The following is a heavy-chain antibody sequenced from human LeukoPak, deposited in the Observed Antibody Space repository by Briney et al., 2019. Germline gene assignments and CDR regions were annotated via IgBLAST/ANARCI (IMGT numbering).Heavy chain of an antibody. CDR3: VRGCMFCRWKTYFDP. CDR1: GFTFNTYD. Sequence: GGSLRLSCAASGFTFNTYDMHWVRQAAGKGLEWVSAIGTGGDPFYPDSVKGRFTMSRENAKNSVYLQMNSLRAEDTAVYYCVRGCMFCRWKTYFDPWGQGTLVTVSS. CDR2: IGTGGDP. J-gene: IGHJ5*02. D-gene: IGHD2-8*01. V-gene: IGHV3-13*05.